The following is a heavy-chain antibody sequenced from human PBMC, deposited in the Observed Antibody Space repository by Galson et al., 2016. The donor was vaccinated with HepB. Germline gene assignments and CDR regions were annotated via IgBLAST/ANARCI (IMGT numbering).Heavy chain of an antibody. D-gene: IGHD3-3*01. Sequence: SETLSLTCNVSGGSIRSSDYFWGWIRQSPEKGLEWIGSVYFSGVTHYNPSLKSRVTISVDTSKNQFSLRLSSVTAADTAVYYCARGYYDLWSGSRSLDCWGQGTLVTVSS. J-gene: IGHJ4*02. CDR3: ARGYYDLWSGSRSLDC. CDR1: GGSIRSSDYF. CDR2: VYFSGVT. V-gene: IGHV4-39*01.